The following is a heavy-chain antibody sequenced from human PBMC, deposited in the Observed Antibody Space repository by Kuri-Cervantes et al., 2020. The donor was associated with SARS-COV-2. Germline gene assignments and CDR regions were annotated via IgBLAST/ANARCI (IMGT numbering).Heavy chain of an antibody. CDR2: SNAGNGNT. V-gene: IGHV1-3*02. CDR3: ARDLAARLDYYYGMDV. CDR1: GYTFTSYA. J-gene: IGHJ6*02. Sequence: ASVKVSCKASGYTFTSYAMHWVRQAPGQRLEWMGWSNAGNGNTKYSQEFQGRVTITADKSTSTAYMELSSLRSEDTAVYYCARDLAARLDYYYGMDVWGQGTTVTVSS. D-gene: IGHD6-6*01.